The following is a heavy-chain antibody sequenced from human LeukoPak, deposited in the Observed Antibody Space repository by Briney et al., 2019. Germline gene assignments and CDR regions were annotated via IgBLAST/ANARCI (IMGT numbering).Heavy chain of an antibody. V-gene: IGHV3-15*01. Sequence: GGSLRLSCAASGFTFSNAWMSWVRQAPGKGLEWVGRIKSKTDGGTTDYAAPVKGRFTISRDDSKNTLYLQMNSLKTEDTAVYYCTTDPEYYDFWSGYPKDWGQGTLVTVSS. D-gene: IGHD3-3*01. CDR3: TTDPEYYDFWSGYPKD. J-gene: IGHJ4*02. CDR1: GFTFSNAW. CDR2: IKSKTDGGTT.